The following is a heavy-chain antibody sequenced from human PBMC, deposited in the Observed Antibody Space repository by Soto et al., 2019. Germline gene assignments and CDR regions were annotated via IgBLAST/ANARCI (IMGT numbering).Heavy chain of an antibody. J-gene: IGHJ6*02. CDR1: RGTFNTSP. D-gene: IGHD3-3*01. CDR2: ILPVFGMV. CDR3: ATPQPMGRHYNFRSPPTASLYHYGLGV. Sequence: QVQLAQSGAEVKKPGSSVRVSCQTSRGTFNTSPISWMRKAPGQGLEWLGDILPVFGMVNYAQQFQDRLHLTPDESTTTVCMEVSRLTSEDTAVYFCATPQPMGRHYNFRSPPTASLYHYGLGVWGQGTTVIVSS. V-gene: IGHV1-69*01.